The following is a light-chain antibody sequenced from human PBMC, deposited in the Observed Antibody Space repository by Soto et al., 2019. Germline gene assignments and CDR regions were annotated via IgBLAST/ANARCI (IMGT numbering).Light chain of an antibody. Sequence: QAVVTQEPSLTVSPGGTVTLTCASSTGAVTSDYYPNWFQQKHGQAPTSLIYNTHNRHSWTPARFSGSLLGNRAALKLSGALPEDEAEYYCLLFAGGAYVFGPGTKLTVL. CDR1: TGAVTSDYY. CDR3: LLFAGGAYV. V-gene: IGLV7-43*01. CDR2: NTH. J-gene: IGLJ1*01.